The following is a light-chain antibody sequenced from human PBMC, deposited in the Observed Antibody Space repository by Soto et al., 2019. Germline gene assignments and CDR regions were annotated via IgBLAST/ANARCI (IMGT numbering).Light chain of an antibody. V-gene: IGLV2-14*03. CDR1: SSDVGAYNY. J-gene: IGLJ1*01. CDR3: SSYTSATTLV. CDR2: GVS. Sequence: QSVLTQPASVSGSPGQSITISCTGTSSDVGAYNYVSCYQYHPGKAPKLMIFGVSNRPSGVSNRFSASKSGNTASLIISGLQAEDEADYYCSSYTSATTLVFGTGTKVTVL.